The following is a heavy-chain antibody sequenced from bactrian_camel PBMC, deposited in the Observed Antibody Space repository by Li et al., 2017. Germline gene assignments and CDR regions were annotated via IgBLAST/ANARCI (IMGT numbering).Heavy chain of an antibody. J-gene: IGHJ4*01. D-gene: IGHD6*01. Sequence: QLVESGGGSVQSGGSLRLSCETPGFRYTCMGWFRQAPGEEREEVASIGGDGIRSYADSVEGRFTISRDNTKEMLYLQMNNLKPEDTAMYFCAASWYPCEVDDSENEYRWWGQGTQVTVS. CDR2: IGGDGIR. V-gene: IGHV3S53*01. CDR1: GFRYTC. CDR3: AASWYPCEVDDSENEYRW.